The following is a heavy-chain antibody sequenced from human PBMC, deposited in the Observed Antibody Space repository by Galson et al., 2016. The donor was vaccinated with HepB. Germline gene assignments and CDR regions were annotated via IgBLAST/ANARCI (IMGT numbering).Heavy chain of an antibody. V-gene: IGHV3-23*01. CDR3: AKDLDIVVVPSAIDY. J-gene: IGHJ4*02. CDR2: IGGSGGST. Sequence: SLRLSCAASGFTFSSCPMSWVRQAPGKGLEWVSSIGGSGGSTNYADPVKGRFTISRDNSKNTLYLQMNSLRVEDTAVYYCAKDLDIVVVPSAIDYWGQGTLVTVSS. CDR1: GFTFSSCP. D-gene: IGHD2-2*01.